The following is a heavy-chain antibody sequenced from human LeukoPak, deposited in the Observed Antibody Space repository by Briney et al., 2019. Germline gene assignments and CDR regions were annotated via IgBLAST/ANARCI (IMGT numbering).Heavy chain of an antibody. V-gene: IGHV1-18*01. CDR1: GYTFTSYG. CDR3: ARHRGYSYGLYYFDY. D-gene: IGHD5-18*01. J-gene: IGHJ4*02. CDR2: ISAYNGNT. Sequence: ASVKVSCKASGYTFTSYGISWVRQAPGQGLEWMGWISAYNGNTNYAQKLQVRVTMTTDTSTSTAYMELRSLRSDDTAVYYCARHRGYSYGLYYFDYWGQGTLVTVSS.